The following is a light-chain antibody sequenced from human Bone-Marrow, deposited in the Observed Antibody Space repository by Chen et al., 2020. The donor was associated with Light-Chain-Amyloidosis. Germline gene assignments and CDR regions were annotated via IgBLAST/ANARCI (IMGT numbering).Light chain of an antibody. CDR1: QSISNW. CDR2: KAS. J-gene: IGKJ1*01. V-gene: IGKV1-5*03. CDR3: QQYNGT. Sequence: IHLPQPPSTLSASVGDRVTITCRASQSISNWLAWYQQKPGKAPNLLIYKASNLESGVPSRFSGSGSGTEFTLTISSLQPDDFATYYCQQYNGTFGQGTKVEIK.